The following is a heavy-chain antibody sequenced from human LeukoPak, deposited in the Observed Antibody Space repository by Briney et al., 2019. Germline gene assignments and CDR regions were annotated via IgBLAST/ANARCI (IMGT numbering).Heavy chain of an antibody. V-gene: IGHV3-30*03. CDR1: GFTLSTYG. J-gene: IGHJ4*02. Sequence: GGSLRLSCAASGFTLSTYGMHWVRQAPGKGLEWVAVISYDGSYKYYVDSVKGRFTISRDNSKNTLYLQMNSLRAEDTAVYYCARGTSDHDNSGYPYWGQGTLVTVSS. CDR2: ISYDGSYK. D-gene: IGHD3-22*01. CDR3: ARGTSDHDNSGYPY.